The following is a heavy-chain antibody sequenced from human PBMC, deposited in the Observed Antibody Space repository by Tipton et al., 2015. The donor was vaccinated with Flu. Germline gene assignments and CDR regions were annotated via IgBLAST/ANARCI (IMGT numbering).Heavy chain of an antibody. D-gene: IGHD3-9*01. Sequence: TLSLTCSVSGDSIGSRYYWGWIRQPPGKGLEWIGNIHRSGNTYQNPSLKSRVTISVDTSKNQFSLKLTSVTAADTAVYFCAREDILTGFHRGFDYWGQGNLVTVSS. J-gene: IGHJ4*02. V-gene: IGHV4-38-2*02. CDR1: GDSIGSRYY. CDR2: IHRSGNT. CDR3: AREDILTGFHRGFDY.